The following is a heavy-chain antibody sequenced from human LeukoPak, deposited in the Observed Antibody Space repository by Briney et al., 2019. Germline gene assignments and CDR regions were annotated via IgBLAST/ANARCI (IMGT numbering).Heavy chain of an antibody. Sequence: SETLSLTCAVSGGSISSSNWWSWVRQPPGRGLEWIGVIYHSGSTNYNPSLKSRVTISVEKSKNQFSLRLSSVTAADPAVYYCASSRGVLLWFGELLKGDHWFDPGGQGTLVTVSS. V-gene: IGHV4-4*02. J-gene: IGHJ5*02. CDR2: IYHSGST. CDR1: GGSISSSNW. CDR3: ASSRGVLLWFGELLKGDHWFDP. D-gene: IGHD3-10*01.